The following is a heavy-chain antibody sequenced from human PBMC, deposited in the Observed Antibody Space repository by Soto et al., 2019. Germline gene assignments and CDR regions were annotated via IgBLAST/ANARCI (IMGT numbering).Heavy chain of an antibody. CDR3: ATKMGRFLQYGMDV. CDR2: INAGNGNT. V-gene: IGHV1-3*01. D-gene: IGHD3-3*01. CDR1: GYTFTIYA. Sequence: ASVXVSCKAYGYTFTIYAMHWVRQAPGQRLEWMGGINAGNGNTKYSQKFQGRVTITRDTSASAAYMELSSLRSEDTDVYYCATKMGRFLQYGMDVWGQGTTVTVSS. J-gene: IGHJ6*02.